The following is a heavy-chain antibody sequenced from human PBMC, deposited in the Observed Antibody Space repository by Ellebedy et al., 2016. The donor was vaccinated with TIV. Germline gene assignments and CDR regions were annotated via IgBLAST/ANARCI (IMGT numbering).Heavy chain of an antibody. CDR2: INPNSGGT. CDR3: ARATRTGTTHHYYYGMDV. D-gene: IGHD1-1*01. V-gene: IGHV1-2*04. Sequence: ASVKVSXXASGYTFTGYYMHWVRQAPGQGLEWMGWINPNSGGTNYAQKFQGWVTMTRDTSISTAYMELSRLRSDDTAVYYCARATRTGTTHHYYYGMDVWGQGTTVTVSS. J-gene: IGHJ6*02. CDR1: GYTFTGYY.